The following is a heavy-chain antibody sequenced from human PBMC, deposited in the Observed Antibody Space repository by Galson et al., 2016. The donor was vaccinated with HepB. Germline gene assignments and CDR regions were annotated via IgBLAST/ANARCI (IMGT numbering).Heavy chain of an antibody. CDR1: GFTFSNYI. CDR2: INTNGAYI. CDR3: ARDRGGMFAATSAFDI. Sequence: SLRLSCAASGFTFSNYIMNWVRQAPGKGLEWVSSINTNGAYIYYADSLKGRFTISRDNAKNSLSLSMHSLRVEDTALYYCARDRGGMFAATSAFDIWGQGAMVTVSS. J-gene: IGHJ3*02. D-gene: IGHD2-15*01. V-gene: IGHV3-21*06.